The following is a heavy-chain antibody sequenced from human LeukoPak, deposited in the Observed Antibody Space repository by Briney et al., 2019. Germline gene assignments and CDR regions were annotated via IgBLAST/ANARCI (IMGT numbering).Heavy chain of an antibody. CDR2: INHSGST. Sequence: SETLSLTCAVYGGSFSGYYWSWIRQPLGKGLEWIGEINHSGSTSYNPSLKTRVTISVDMSKNQFSLKLSSVTAADTAVYYCARGPPAKPGTGYYYGMDVWGQGTTVTVSS. CDR1: GGSFSGYY. V-gene: IGHV4-34*01. D-gene: IGHD2-2*01. J-gene: IGHJ6*02. CDR3: ARGPPAKPGTGYYYGMDV.